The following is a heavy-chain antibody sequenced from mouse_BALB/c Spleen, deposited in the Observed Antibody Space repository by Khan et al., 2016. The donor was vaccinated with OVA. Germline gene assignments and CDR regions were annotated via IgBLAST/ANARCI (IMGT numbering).Heavy chain of an antibody. CDR2: ISYSGST. CDR3: ASELGRYYAMDY. CDR1: GYSITSDYA. V-gene: IGHV3-2*02. Sequence: EVELVESGPGLVKPSQSLSLTCTVTGYSITSDYAWNWIRQFPGNKLEWMGYISYSGSTTYNQSLKSRISITRDPSKDQFFLQLKSVTSEDTATYYCASELGRYYAMDYWGQGTSVTVSS. J-gene: IGHJ4*01. D-gene: IGHD4-1*01.